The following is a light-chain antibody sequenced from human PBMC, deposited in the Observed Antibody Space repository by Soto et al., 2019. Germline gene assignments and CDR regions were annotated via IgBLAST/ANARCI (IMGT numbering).Light chain of an antibody. CDR1: QSLVYSDGIAY. J-gene: IGKJ5*01. Sequence: DVVMTQSPLSLPVTLGQPASISCRSNQSLVYSDGIAYFSWYQQKPGQPPRLVVYDSTLRANGVPDRFGGSRSGTEFTLTINNLEPEDFAVYYCQQRNVWPPITFGQGTRLENK. V-gene: IGKV2-30*01. CDR2: DST. CDR3: QQRNVWPPIT.